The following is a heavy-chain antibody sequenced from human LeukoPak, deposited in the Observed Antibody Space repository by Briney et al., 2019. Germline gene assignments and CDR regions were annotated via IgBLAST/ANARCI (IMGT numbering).Heavy chain of an antibody. CDR3: AKKQLGYCSGGSCSDH. D-gene: IGHD2-15*01. CDR2: INPSGGST. J-gene: IGHJ5*02. V-gene: IGHV1-46*01. Sequence: ASVKVSCKASGYTFTSYYMHWVRQAPGQGLEWMGIINPSGGSTRYAQKFQGRVTMTRDMSTSTVYMELNSLRAEDTAVYYCAKKQLGYCSGGSCSDHWGQGTLVTVSS. CDR1: GYTFTSYY.